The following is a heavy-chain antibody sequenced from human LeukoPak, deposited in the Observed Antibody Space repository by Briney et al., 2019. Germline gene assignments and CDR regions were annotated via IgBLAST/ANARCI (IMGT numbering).Heavy chain of an antibody. CDR3: ARVRNSGTYSYYFDY. V-gene: IGHV3-21*01. CDR2: ISSSSTYI. Sequence: PGGSLRLSCAASGFTFSTYSMNWVRQPPGKGLEWVSSISSSSTYIYYADSVKGRFTISRDNAKNSLYLQMNSLRAEDTAVYYCARVRNSGTYSYYFDYWGQGTLVTVSS. CDR1: GFTFSTYS. J-gene: IGHJ4*02. D-gene: IGHD1-26*01.